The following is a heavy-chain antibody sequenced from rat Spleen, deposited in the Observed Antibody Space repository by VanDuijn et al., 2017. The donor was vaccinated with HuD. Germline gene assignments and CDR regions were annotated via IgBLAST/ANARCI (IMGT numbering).Heavy chain of an antibody. CDR2: ISYDGGSS. CDR1: GFTFSDYY. Sequence: EVQLVESGGGLVQPGRSLKLSCAASGFTFSDYYMDWVRQAPTKGLEWVASISYDGGSSYYRDSVKGRFTISRDNAKSTLYLQMNSLRSEDTATYYCARHMANPYYVMDAWGQGASVTVSS. D-gene: IGHD3-4*01. V-gene: IGHV5-22*01. CDR3: ARHMANPYYVMDA. J-gene: IGHJ4*01.